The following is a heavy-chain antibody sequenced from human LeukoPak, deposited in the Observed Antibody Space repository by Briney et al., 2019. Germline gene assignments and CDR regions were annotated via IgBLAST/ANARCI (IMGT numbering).Heavy chain of an antibody. J-gene: IGHJ4*02. CDR2: ISYDGSNK. Sequence: GGSLRLSCAASGFTFSSYAMHWVRQAPGKGLEWVAVISYDGSNKYYADSVKGRFTIPRDNSKNTLYLQMNSLRAEDTAVYYCARVTPIAAAGTGDYWGQGTLVTVSS. CDR3: ARVTPIAAAGTGDY. CDR1: GFTFSSYA. V-gene: IGHV3-30-3*01. D-gene: IGHD6-13*01.